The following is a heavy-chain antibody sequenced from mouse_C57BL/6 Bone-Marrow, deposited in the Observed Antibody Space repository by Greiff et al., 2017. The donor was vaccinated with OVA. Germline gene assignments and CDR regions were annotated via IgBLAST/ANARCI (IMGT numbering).Heavy chain of an antibody. CDR3: AKAFYGYADMDY. J-gene: IGHJ4*01. CDR1: GFSLTSYG. CDR2: IWGDGST. D-gene: IGHD2-2*01. V-gene: IGHV2-3*01. Sequence: VQRVESGPGLVAPSQSLSITCTVSGFSLTSYGVSWVRQPPGKGLEWLGVIWGDGSTNNHSALISRLSISKDNSNSQFFLKRNSLQTDDTATYYCAKAFYGYADMDYWGQGTSVTVSS.